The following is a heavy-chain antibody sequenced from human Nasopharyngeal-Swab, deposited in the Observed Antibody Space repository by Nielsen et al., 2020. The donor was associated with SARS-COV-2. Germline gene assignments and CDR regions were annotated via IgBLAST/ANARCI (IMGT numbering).Heavy chain of an antibody. D-gene: IGHD4-17*01. CDR1: GFTFRSFC. V-gene: IGHV3-30*03. CDR3: ARDAPAHYGAFY. CDR2: IAHDASNE. Sequence: GGSLRLSCAASGFTFRSFCMHWVRQAPGEWLEWVAFIAHDASNEYYGDSVKGRFSISRDSSKNTLYLQMDSLRGEDTAVYYCARDAPAHYGAFYWGRGTLITVSS. J-gene: IGHJ4*02.